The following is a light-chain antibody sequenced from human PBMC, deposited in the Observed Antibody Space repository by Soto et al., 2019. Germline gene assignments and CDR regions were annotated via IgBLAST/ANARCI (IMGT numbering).Light chain of an antibody. Sequence: EIVFTQSPATLSFSPWERSTLSFRASQSVSSYLAWYQQKPGQAPRLLIYDASNRATGIPARFSGSGSGTDFTLTINSLEPEDFAVYYCQQRSNWPSITFGQGTRLEIK. CDR3: QQRSNWPSIT. J-gene: IGKJ5*01. CDR2: DAS. V-gene: IGKV3-11*01. CDR1: QSVSSY.